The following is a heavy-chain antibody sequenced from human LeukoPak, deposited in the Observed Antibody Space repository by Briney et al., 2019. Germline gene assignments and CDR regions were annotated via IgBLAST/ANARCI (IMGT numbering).Heavy chain of an antibody. CDR1: GGTFSSYA. V-gene: IGHV1-69*13. CDR3: ARERGSYSVNWFDP. J-gene: IGHJ5*02. Sequence: ASVKVSCKASGGTFSSYAISWVRQSPGQGLEWMGGIIPIFGTANYAQKFQGRVTITADESTSTAYMELSSLRSEDTAVYYCARERGSYSVNWFDPWGQGTLVTVSS. CDR2: IIPIFGTA. D-gene: IGHD1-26*01.